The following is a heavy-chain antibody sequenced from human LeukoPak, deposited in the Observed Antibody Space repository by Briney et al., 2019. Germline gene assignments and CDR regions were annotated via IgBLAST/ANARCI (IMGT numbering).Heavy chain of an antibody. V-gene: IGHV3-23*01. D-gene: IGHD6-6*01. CDR1: GFTFSSYA. CDR3: ANSPYSSSVPRYFDY. J-gene: IGHJ4*02. CDR2: ISGSGGGT. Sequence: PGGSLRLSCAASGFTFSSYAMSWVRQAPGKGLEWVSTISGSGGGTYYADSVKGRFTISRDNSRDTLYLQMNSLRAEDTAVYYCANSPYSSSVPRYFDYWGQGTLVTVSS.